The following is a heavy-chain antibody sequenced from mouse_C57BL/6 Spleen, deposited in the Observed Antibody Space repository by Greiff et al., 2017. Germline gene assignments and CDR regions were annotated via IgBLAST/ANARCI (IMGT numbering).Heavy chain of an antibody. V-gene: IGHV1-69*01. CDR3: ARDYGNYVGYFDV. CDR2: IDPSDSYT. CDR1: GYTFTSYW. J-gene: IGHJ1*03. Sequence: QVQLQQPGAELVMPGASVKLSCKASGYTFTSYWMHWVKQRPGQGLEWIGEIDPSDSYTNYNQKLKGKSTLTVDKSSSTAYMQLSSLTSEDSAVYYCARDYGNYVGYFDVWGTGTTVTVSS. D-gene: IGHD2-1*01.